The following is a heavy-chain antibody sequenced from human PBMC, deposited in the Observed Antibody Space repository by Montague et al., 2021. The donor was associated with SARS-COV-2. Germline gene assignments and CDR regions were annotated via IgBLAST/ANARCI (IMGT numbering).Heavy chain of an antibody. V-gene: IGHV1-24*01. CDR3: ATGTAIVVGGWFDP. D-gene: IGHD3-22*01. Sequence: SVKVSCRVSGYTLTELSMHWVRQAPGKGLEWMGGFDPEDGETIYAQKFQGRVTMTEDTSTDTAYMELSSLRSEDTAVYYCATGTAIVVGGWFDPWDQGTLVTVSS. CDR1: GYTLTELS. J-gene: IGHJ5*02. CDR2: FDPEDGET.